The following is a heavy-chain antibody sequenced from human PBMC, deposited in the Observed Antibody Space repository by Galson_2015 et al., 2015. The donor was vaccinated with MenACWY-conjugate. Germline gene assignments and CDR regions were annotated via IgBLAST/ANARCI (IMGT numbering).Heavy chain of an antibody. CDR2: IVVGSGNT. J-gene: IGHJ4*02. V-gene: IGHV1-58*01. Sequence: SVKVSCKASGFTFTSSAVQWARQARGQRLEWIGWIVVGSGNTNYAQKFQERVTITRAMSPSTAYMELSSLRSEDTAVYYCAADLYDILTGPSFDYWGQGALVTVSS. D-gene: IGHD3-9*01. CDR1: GFTFTSSA. CDR3: AADLYDILTGPSFDY.